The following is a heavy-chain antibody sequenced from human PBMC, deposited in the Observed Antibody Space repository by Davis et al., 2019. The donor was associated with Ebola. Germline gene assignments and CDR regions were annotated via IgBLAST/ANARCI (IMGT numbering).Heavy chain of an antibody. CDR1: GFTVSSNY. D-gene: IGHD3-3*01. CDR2: ISYDGSNK. CDR3: ARSHWYYDFWSGYHYYYYYGMDV. J-gene: IGHJ6*02. V-gene: IGHV3-30-3*01. Sequence: GESLKISCAASGFTVSSNYMSWVRQAPGKGLEWVAVISYDGSNKYYADSVKGRFTISRDNSKNTLYLQMNSLRAEDTAVYYCARSHWYYDFWSGYHYYYYYGMDVWGQGTTVTVSS.